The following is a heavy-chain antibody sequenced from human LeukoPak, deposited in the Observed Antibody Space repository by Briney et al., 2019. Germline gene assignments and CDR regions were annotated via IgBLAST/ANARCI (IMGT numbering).Heavy chain of an antibody. D-gene: IGHD1-26*01. V-gene: IGHV3-23*01. CDR3: AKDRRGSYFY. J-gene: IGHJ4*02. CDR2: ISGSGGST. CDR1: GFTFSSYG. Sequence: GGSLRLSCAASGFTFSSYGMSWARQAPGKGLEWVSVISGSGGSTYYADSVKGRFTISRDNSKNTLYLQMNSLRAEDTAVYYCAKDRRGSYFYWGQGTLVTVSS.